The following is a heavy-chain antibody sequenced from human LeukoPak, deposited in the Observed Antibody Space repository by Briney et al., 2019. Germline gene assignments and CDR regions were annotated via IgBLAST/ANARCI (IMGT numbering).Heavy chain of an antibody. V-gene: IGHV4-59*01. D-gene: IGHD3-16*01. Sequence: SETLSLTCTVSGGSISSSYWSWIRQPPGRGLEWIGYIYNSGNTNYNPSLKSRVTISVDTSKNQFSLKLSSVTVADTSVYYCGRDGGGVWISFDAWGQGTLVTVSS. CDR2: IYNSGNT. CDR3: GRDGGGVWISFDA. CDR1: GGSISSSY. J-gene: IGHJ4*02.